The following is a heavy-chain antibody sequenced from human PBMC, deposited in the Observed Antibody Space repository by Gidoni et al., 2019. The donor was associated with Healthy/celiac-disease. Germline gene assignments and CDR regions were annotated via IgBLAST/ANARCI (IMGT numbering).Heavy chain of an antibody. J-gene: IGHJ4*02. V-gene: IGHV3-23*01. Sequence: EVQGLEPGGGMGQPGGALRSHCGASGVTVSSYAISWVRQAPGKGLEWVSAISGSVGSTYYADSVKGRFTISRDNSKNMLYLQVNSLRAEDTAVYYCAKVGGYDYNFDYWGQGTLVTVSS. D-gene: IGHD5-12*01. CDR2: ISGSVGST. CDR1: GVTVSSYA. CDR3: AKVGGYDYNFDY.